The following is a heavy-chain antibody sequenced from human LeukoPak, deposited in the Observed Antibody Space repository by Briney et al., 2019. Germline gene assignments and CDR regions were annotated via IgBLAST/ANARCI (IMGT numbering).Heavy chain of an antibody. V-gene: IGHV4-59*11. CDR3: ARGVVTSYYYYMDV. J-gene: IGHJ6*03. CDR2: IYYSGST. CDR1: GGSISSHY. D-gene: IGHD3-3*01. Sequence: SETLSLTCTVSGGSISSHYWSWIRQPPGKGLEWIGYIYYSGSTNYNPSLKSRVTISVDTSKNQFSLKLSSVTAADTAVYYCARGVVTSYYYYMDVWGKGTTVTVSS.